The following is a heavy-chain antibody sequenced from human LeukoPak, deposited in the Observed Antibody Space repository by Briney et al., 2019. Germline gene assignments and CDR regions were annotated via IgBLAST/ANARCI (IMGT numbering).Heavy chain of an antibody. V-gene: IGHV4-59*12. CDR2: IYYSGST. CDR1: GGSISSYY. J-gene: IGHJ5*02. CDR3: ARGDYYGSGTYWFDP. D-gene: IGHD3-10*01. Sequence: SETLSLTCTVSGGSISSYYWSWIRQPPGKGLEWIGYIYYSGSTNYNPSLKSRVTISVDTSKNQFSLKLSSVTAADTAVYYCARGDYYGSGTYWFDPWGQGTLVTVSS.